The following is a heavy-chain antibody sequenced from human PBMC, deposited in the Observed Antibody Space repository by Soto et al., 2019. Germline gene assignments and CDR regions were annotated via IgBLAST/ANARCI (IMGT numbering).Heavy chain of an antibody. J-gene: IGHJ5*02. Sequence: PGGSLRLSCAASGFAFNTYWMHWVRQVPGKELVWISKINGDGSDIKYADSVKGRFTISRDNSKNTLYVQMNSLRAEDTAVYYCTKNALQGAVAGPNWFDPWGQGTLVTVSS. CDR1: GFAFNTYW. CDR3: TKNALQGAVAGPNWFDP. D-gene: IGHD6-19*01. V-gene: IGHV3-74*01. CDR2: INGDGSDI.